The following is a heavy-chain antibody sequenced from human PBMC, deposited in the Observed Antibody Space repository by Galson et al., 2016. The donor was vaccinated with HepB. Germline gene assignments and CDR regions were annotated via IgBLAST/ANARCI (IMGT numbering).Heavy chain of an antibody. J-gene: IGHJ6*03. CDR3: ARDNYNPYDFWSGYYPNSHYYLDV. CDR1: GFTFPNYN. V-gene: IGHV3-21*01. CDR2: ISSRGSYI. Sequence: SLRLSCAASGFTFPNYNMNWVRQAPGKGLEWVSSISSRGSYISYADAVEGRPTISRDNPGNSLYLQMNSLRAEGTAVYYCARDNYNPYDFWSGYYPNSHYYLDVWGKGTTVAVSS. D-gene: IGHD3-3*01.